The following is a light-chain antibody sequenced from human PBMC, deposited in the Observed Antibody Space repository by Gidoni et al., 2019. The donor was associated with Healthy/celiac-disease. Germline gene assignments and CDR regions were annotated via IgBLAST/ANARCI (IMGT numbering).Light chain of an antibody. J-gene: IGKJ4*01. CDR2: DAS. V-gene: IGKV3-11*01. CDR3: QQRSNRPPLT. Sequence: EIVLTQSPATLSLSPGERATLSCRASQSVSSYFAWYQQKPGQSPRLLIYDASNRATGIPARCSGSGSGTDFTHTISSLEPEEYAVYYCQQRSNRPPLTFGGGTKVEIK. CDR1: QSVSSY.